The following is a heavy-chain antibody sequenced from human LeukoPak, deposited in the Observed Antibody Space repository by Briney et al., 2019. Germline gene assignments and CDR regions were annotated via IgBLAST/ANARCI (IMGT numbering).Heavy chain of an antibody. CDR2: IYSGGST. Sequence: GSLRLSCAASGFTVSSNYMSWVRQAPGKGLEWVSVIYSGGSTYYADSVKGRFTISRDNSKNALYLQMNSLRAEDTAVYYCAREIIQLPGYFDYWGQGTLVTVSS. D-gene: IGHD5-18*01. J-gene: IGHJ4*02. CDR1: GFTVSSNY. CDR3: AREIIQLPGYFDY. V-gene: IGHV3-53*01.